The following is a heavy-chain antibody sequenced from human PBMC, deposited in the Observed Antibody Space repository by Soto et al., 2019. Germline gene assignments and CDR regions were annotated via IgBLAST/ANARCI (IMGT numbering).Heavy chain of an antibody. V-gene: IGHV4-59*01. Sequence: SETLSLTCTVSGASISNYYWNWFRQPPGKGLEWIGYISHSGSTNYNPSSTRRVTITIYTSTTHFPLNMSSVTAADTAVSSCARALFPGDSCTYYYVMDVWGQGTTVTVSS. CDR2: ISHSGST. CDR3: ARALFPGDSCTYYYVMDV. CDR1: GASISNYY. J-gene: IGHJ6*02. D-gene: IGHD2-21*02.